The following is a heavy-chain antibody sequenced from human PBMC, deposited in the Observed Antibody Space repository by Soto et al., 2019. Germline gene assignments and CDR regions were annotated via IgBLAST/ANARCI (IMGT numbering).Heavy chain of an antibody. CDR2: IYSSGNP. D-gene: IGHD6-19*01. J-gene: IGHJ4*02. CDR1: GGSISSYF. Sequence: SETLSLTCTVSGGSISSYFWSWIRQPPGKGLEWIGQIYSSGNPSYNPSPKSRVTISLDTSKNPFSLRLSSVTAADTAVYDGGRHLAGRVSGQDYWGPGSQVTVSS. V-gene: IGHV4-59*08. CDR3: GRHLAGRVSGQDY.